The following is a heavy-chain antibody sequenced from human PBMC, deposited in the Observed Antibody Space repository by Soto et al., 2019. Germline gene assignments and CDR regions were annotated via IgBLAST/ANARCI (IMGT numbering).Heavy chain of an antibody. J-gene: IGHJ6*02. Sequence: SETLSLTCAVYGGSFIGYYWGWILQPPWKGLEWIGETNHSGSTNYNPSLKSRVTISVDTSKNQFSLKLSSVTAADTAVYYCRIDFWSVYYPFYYYYYGMDVWGQGTTVT. D-gene: IGHD3-3*01. CDR2: TNHSGST. CDR1: GGSFIGYY. CDR3: RIDFWSVYYPFYYYYYGMDV. V-gene: IGHV4-34*01.